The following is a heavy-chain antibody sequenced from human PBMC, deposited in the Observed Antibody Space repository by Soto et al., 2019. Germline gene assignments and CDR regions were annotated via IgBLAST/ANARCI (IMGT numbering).Heavy chain of an antibody. Sequence: EVQLLESGGGLVQPGGSLRLSCAASGFTFSNYAMAWVRQAPGKGLEWVSATTSSLSNTYYADAVKGRFTISRDNSRDTLYLQMNGLRAEDTAVYYCAKLYDILTGYWVQERDDFDYWGQGTLVTVSS. CDR1: GFTFSNYA. D-gene: IGHD3-9*01. CDR3: AKLYDILTGYWVQERDDFDY. J-gene: IGHJ4*02. CDR2: TTSSLSNT. V-gene: IGHV3-23*01.